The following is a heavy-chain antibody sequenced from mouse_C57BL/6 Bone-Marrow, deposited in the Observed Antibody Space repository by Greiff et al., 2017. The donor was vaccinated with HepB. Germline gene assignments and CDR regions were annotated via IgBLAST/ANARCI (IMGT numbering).Heavy chain of an antibody. Sequence: VQLQQSGAELARPGASVKLSCKASGYTFTSYGISWVKQRTGQGLEWIGEIYPRSGNTYYNEKFKGKATLTADKSSSTAYMELRSLKSEDSAVYFCARKVGGPMDYWGQGTSVTVSS. V-gene: IGHV1-81*01. CDR1: GYTFTSYG. CDR2: IYPRSGNT. CDR3: ARKVGGPMDY. J-gene: IGHJ4*01. D-gene: IGHD1-1*01.